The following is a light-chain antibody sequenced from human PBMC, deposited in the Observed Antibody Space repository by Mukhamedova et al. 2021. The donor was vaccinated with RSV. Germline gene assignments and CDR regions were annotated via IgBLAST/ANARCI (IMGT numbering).Light chain of an antibody. J-gene: IGKJ1*01. V-gene: IGKV1-5*03. CDR3: QQYKTYPWT. CDR2: TAS. Sequence: WYQRRVRGKAPKLLIYTASTLESGVPSRFSGSGSATEFTLTISSLQPDDFATYYCQQYKTYPWTFGQGTKVEI.